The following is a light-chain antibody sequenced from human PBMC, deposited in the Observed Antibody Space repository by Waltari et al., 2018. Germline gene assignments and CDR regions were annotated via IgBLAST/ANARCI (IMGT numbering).Light chain of an antibody. V-gene: IGLV3-19*01. CDR3: SSRDISGDVV. CDR1: ILRTFY. Sequence: SSELIQDPAVSVALGQTVRITCHGDILRTFYATWCRQKPGQAPELVIYGKNNRPSGIPDRFSASSSGTTTSLTITGAQAEDEADYYCSSRDISGDVVFGGGTELTVL. J-gene: IGLJ2*01. CDR2: GKN.